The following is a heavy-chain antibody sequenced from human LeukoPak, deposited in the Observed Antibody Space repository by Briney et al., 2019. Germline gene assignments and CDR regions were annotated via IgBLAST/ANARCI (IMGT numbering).Heavy chain of an antibody. Sequence: GGSLRLSCAASGFTFSSYAMSWVRQAPAKGLEWVSAISGSGASTYYADTVKGWFTISRDNSRDTLYLQMNSLRTEDTAVYYCAKGYYDYVWGSYYFDYWGQGTLVTVSS. CDR1: GFTFSSYA. D-gene: IGHD3-16*01. J-gene: IGHJ4*02. CDR3: AKGYYDYVWGSYYFDY. V-gene: IGHV3-23*01. CDR2: ISGSGAST.